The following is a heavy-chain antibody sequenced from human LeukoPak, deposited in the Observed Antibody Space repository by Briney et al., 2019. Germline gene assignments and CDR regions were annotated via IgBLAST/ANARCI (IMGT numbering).Heavy chain of an antibody. Sequence: GGSLRLSCAASGFTFSDYYMSWIRQAPGKGLEWVSYISSSGSTIYYADSVKGRFTISRDNAKNSLYLQMNSLRAEDTAVYYCARVRCRQQLVRGDDWFDPWGQGTLVTVSS. J-gene: IGHJ5*02. D-gene: IGHD6-13*01. CDR3: ARVRCRQQLVRGDDWFDP. CDR1: GFTFSDYY. V-gene: IGHV3-11*01. CDR2: ISSSGSTI.